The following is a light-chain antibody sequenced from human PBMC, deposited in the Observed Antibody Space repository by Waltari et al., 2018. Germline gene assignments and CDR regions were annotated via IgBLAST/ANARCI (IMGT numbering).Light chain of an antibody. CDR3: LVWHSTIDHQGV. J-gene: IGLJ2*01. V-gene: IGLV3-21*04. CDR2: YDS. CDR1: KSGRKS. Sequence: SYVVTQSPSVSVAPGETARITCGGDKSGRKSGHWYQQRPGQAPVLVISYDSDRPSGIPERFSGSNSGNTATLTISWVEAEDEADYYCLVWHSTIDHQGVFGGGTKLTVL.